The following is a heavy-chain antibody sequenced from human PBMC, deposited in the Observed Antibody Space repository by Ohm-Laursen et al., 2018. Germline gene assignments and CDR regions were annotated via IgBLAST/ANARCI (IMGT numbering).Heavy chain of an antibody. CDR2: IYYSGST. J-gene: IGHJ4*02. V-gene: IGHV4-59*01. CDR3: ARVRLKGFDY. CDR1: GGSISSYY. Sequence: SQTLSLTCPVSGGSISSYYWSWIRQPPGKGLEWIGYIYYSGSTNYNPSLKSRVTISVDTSKNQFSLKLSSVTAADTAVYYCARVRLKGFDYWGQGTLVTVSS.